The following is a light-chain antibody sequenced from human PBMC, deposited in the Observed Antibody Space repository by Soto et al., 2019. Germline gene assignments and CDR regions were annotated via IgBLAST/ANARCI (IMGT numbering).Light chain of an antibody. CDR2: DAS. Sequence: EIVLTQSPATLSLSPGERATLSCRASQSVSSYLAWYQQKPGQAPRLLIYDASNRATGIPARFSGSGSGTDFTLTIISIEPEDYAVYYCQQRSNWPSWTFGQGTKVEIK. V-gene: IGKV3-11*01. CDR1: QSVSSY. CDR3: QQRSNWPSWT. J-gene: IGKJ1*01.